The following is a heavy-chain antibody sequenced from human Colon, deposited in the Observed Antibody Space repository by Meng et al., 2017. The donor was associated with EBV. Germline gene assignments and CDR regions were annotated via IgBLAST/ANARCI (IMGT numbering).Heavy chain of an antibody. D-gene: IGHD2-15*01. CDR2: MNQSGST. CDR1: GGPSSNFY. J-gene: IGHJ4*02. Sequence: QGQRKQWGAGLLKPSETLSLTCAVYGGPSSNFYWSWIRQPPGKGLEWIGEMNQSGSTNYNPSLKSRVTISVDASKNQFSLKLSSVTAADTAVYYCARAWGYCSSGSCRTGWGQGTLVTVSS. CDR3: ARAWGYCSSGSCRTG. V-gene: IGHV4-34*01.